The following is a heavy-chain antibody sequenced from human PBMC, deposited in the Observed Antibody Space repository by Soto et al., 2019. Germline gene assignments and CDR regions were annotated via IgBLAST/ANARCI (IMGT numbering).Heavy chain of an antibody. D-gene: IGHD3-10*01. V-gene: IGHV4-59*01. Sequence: QVQLQESGPGLVKPSETLSLTCTVSGGSISSYYWSWIRQPPGKGLEWIGYIYYSGSTNYNPSLKSRVTISVDTAKYQFSLKLSSVTAADTAVYYCARGGYYYGSGGYYKNNWFDPWGQGTLVTVSS. CDR1: GGSISSYY. CDR3: ARGGYYYGSGGYYKNNWFDP. CDR2: IYYSGST. J-gene: IGHJ5*02.